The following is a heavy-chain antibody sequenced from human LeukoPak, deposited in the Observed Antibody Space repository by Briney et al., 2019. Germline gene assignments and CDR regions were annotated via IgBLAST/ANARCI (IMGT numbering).Heavy chain of an antibody. D-gene: IGHD2-2*01. V-gene: IGHV1-24*01. CDR2: FDPEDGET. Sequence: ASVKVSCKVSGYTLTELSMHWVRQAPGKGLEWRGGFDPEDGETIYAQKFQGRVTMTEDTSTDTAYMELSSLRSEDTAVYYCATGYCSSTSCSAKDPNFDYWGQGTLVTVSS. J-gene: IGHJ4*02. CDR1: GYTLTELS. CDR3: ATGYCSSTSCSAKDPNFDY.